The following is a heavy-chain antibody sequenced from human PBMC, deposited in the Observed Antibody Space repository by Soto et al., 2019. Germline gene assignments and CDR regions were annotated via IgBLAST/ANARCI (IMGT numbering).Heavy chain of an antibody. V-gene: IGHV1-69*13. CDR3: ARDGLSTTGTKGPDY. CDR1: GGTFSSYA. Sequence: ASVKVSCKASGGTFSSYAISWVRQAPGQGLEWMGGIIPIFGTANYAQKFQGRVTITADESTSTAYMELSSLRSEDTAVYYCARDGLSTTGTKGPDYWGQGTQVTVSS. D-gene: IGHD1-1*01. J-gene: IGHJ4*02. CDR2: IIPIFGTA.